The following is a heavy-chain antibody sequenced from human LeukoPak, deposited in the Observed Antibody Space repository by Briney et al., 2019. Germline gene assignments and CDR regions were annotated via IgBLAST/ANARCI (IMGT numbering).Heavy chain of an antibody. CDR3: ASLSGSYPFDP. J-gene: IGHJ5*02. D-gene: IGHD3-10*01. V-gene: IGHV4-39*07. CDR2: INHSGST. CDR1: GGSISSSSYY. Sequence: KPSETLSLTCTVSGGSISSSSYYWSWIRQPPGKGLEWIGEINHSGSTNYNPSLKSRVTISVDTSKNQFSLKLSSVTAADTAVYYCASLSGSYPFDPWGQGTLVTVSS.